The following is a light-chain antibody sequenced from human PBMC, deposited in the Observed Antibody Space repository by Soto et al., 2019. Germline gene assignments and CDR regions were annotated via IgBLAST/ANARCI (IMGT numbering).Light chain of an antibody. J-gene: IGLJ3*02. Sequence: QSVLTQPPSASGTPGQRVTISCSGSNSNIGRNTVNWYQQLPGMAPKLLIYNNDQRPSGVTDRFSGSKSGTSASLAISGLQSEDEADYFCSTWDDSRRVFGGGTKLTVL. CDR3: STWDDSRRV. CDR1: NSNIGRNT. V-gene: IGLV1-44*01. CDR2: NND.